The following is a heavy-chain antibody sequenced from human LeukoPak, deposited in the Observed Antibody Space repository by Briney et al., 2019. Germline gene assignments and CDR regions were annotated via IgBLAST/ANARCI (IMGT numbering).Heavy chain of an antibody. Sequence: GGSPRLSCAASGFTFSSYWMSWVRQAPGKGLEWVANIKQDGSEKYYVDSVKGRFTISRDNAKNSLYLQMNSLRAEDTAVYYCAGDRRYGDYVLPTDYWGQGTLVTVSS. CDR3: AGDRRYGDYVLPTDY. D-gene: IGHD4-17*01. CDR2: IKQDGSEK. CDR1: GFTFSSYW. J-gene: IGHJ4*02. V-gene: IGHV3-7*01.